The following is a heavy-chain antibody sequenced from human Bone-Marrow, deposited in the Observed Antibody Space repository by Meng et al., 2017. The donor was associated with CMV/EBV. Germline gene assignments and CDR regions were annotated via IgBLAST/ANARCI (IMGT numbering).Heavy chain of an antibody. CDR3: TRGGYYYDTADTFDI. J-gene: IGHJ3*02. D-gene: IGHD3-22*01. V-gene: IGHV1-2*02. CDR1: GFTFTDYY. CDR2: INPDRGDT. Sequence: ASVKVSCKASGFTFTDYYIHWVRQAPGQGLEWMGWINPDRGDTNYAEKFQGRVTVTRDTSIRTVFMELSSLTSDDTAMYYCTRGGYYYDTADTFDIWGQGTVVTVSS.